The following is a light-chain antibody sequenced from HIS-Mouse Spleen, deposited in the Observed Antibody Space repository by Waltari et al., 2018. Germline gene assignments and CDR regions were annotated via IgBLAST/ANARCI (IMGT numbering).Light chain of an antibody. CDR3: CSYACSSTWV. J-gene: IGLJ3*02. CDR2: EGS. CDR1: SSDVGSYNL. V-gene: IGLV2-23*01. Sequence: QSALTQPASVSGSPGQSSTISCTGTSSDVGSYNLVSWYQQHPGKAPQLMIYEGSKRPLGVSNRFSGSKSGNTASLTISGLQAEDGADYYGCSYACSSTWVFGGGTKLTVL.